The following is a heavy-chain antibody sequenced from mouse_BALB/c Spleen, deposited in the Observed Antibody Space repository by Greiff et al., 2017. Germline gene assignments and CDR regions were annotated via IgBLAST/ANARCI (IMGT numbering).Heavy chain of an antibody. Sequence: EVKLMESGGGLVKPGGSLKLSCAASGFTFSDYYMYWVRQTPEKRLEWVATISDGGSYTYYPDSVKGRFTISRDNAKNNLYLQMSSLKSEDTAMYYCARDQEYGNYRFAYWGQGTLVTVSA. D-gene: IGHD2-10*02. CDR2: ISDGGSYT. CDR3: ARDQEYGNYRFAY. V-gene: IGHV5-4*02. CDR1: GFTFSDYY. J-gene: IGHJ3*01.